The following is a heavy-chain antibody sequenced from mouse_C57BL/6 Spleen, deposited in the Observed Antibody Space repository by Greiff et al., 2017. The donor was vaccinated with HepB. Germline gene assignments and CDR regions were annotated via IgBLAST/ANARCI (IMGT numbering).Heavy chain of an antibody. J-gene: IGHJ1*03. CDR3: ARERGDYGYFDV. V-gene: IGHV3-6*01. CDR2: ISYDGSN. D-gene: IGHD1-1*02. CDR1: GYSITSGYY. Sequence: VQLQQSGPGLVKPSQSLSLTCSVTGYSITSGYYWNWIRQFPGNKLEWMGYISYDGSNNYNPSLKNRISITRDTSKNQFFLKLNSVTTEDTATYYCARERGDYGYFDVWGTGTTVTVSS.